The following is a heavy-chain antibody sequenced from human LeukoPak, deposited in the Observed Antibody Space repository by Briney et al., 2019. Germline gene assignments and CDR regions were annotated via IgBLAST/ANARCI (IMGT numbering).Heavy chain of an antibody. J-gene: IGHJ4*02. D-gene: IGHD1-26*01. CDR2: ISAYDGNT. CDR1: GYTFTSYG. CDR3: ARIGGSYQLSEFDY. Sequence: ASVKVSCKASGYTFTSYGISWVRQAPGQGLEWMGWISAYDGNTNYAQKLQGRVTMTTDTSTSTAYMELRSLRSDDTAVYYCARIGGSYQLSEFDYWGQGTLVTVSS. V-gene: IGHV1-18*01.